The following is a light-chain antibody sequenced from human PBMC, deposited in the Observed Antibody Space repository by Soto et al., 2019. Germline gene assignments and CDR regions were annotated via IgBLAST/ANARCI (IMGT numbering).Light chain of an antibody. CDR1: SSNIGSNS. CDR3: AAWDDSLSGHYV. CDR2: RNN. Sequence: QSVLTQQPSASGTPGQRVTISCSGSSSNIGSNSVSWYQNLPGTAPKLLIYRNNQRPSGVPDRFSGSTSGTSASLAISGLRSEDEADYYCAAWDDSLSGHYVFGTGSKVTVL. V-gene: IGLV1-47*01. J-gene: IGLJ1*01.